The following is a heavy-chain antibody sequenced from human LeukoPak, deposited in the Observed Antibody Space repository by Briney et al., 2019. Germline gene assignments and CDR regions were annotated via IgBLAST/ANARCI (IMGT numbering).Heavy chain of an antibody. CDR3: ARRASPYYYGSGSYQAWFDP. CDR1: GYTFTSYY. J-gene: IGHJ5*02. D-gene: IGHD3-10*01. Sequence: GASVKVSCEASGYTFTSYYMHWVRQAPGQGLEWMGIINPSGGSTSYAQKFQGRVTMTRDTSTSTVYMELSSLRSEDTAVYYCARRASPYYYGSGSYQAWFDPWGQGTLVTVSS. CDR2: INPSGGST. V-gene: IGHV1-46*01.